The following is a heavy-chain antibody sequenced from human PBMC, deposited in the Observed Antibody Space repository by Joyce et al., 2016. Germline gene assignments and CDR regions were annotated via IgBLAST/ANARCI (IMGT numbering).Heavy chain of an antibody. J-gene: IGHJ5*02. D-gene: IGHD6-6*01. V-gene: IGHV3-74*01. CDR3: VRGISARPGGPNWFDP. Sequence: EVQLVESGGGLVQPGGSLRLSCAASGFSFSGYWIPWVRQAPGKGLGWVSRSNTDGSSTRVADSVKGRFTISRDKDKNTLYLQMNSLRAEDTAVYYCVRGISARPGGPNWFDPWGQGTLVTVSS. CDR2: SNTDGSST. CDR1: GFSFSGYW.